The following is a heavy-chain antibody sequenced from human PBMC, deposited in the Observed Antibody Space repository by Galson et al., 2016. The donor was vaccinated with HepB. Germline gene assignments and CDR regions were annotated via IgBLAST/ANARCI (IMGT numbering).Heavy chain of an antibody. CDR2: IIPIYDTA. CDR1: GGTLSSYD. D-gene: IGHD3-22*01. CDR3: ARDGIVVVGLDAFDI. J-gene: IGHJ3*02. Sequence: SCKASGGTLSSYDISWVRQAPGQGLEWMGGIIPIYDTANYAQKFQGRVTITADKSTSTVYMGLSSLTSEDTAVYYCARDGIVVVGLDAFDIWGHGTVVTVSS. V-gene: IGHV1-69*06.